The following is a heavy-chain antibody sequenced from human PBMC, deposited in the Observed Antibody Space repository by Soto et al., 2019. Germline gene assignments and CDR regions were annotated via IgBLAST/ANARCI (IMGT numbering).Heavy chain of an antibody. CDR1: GGSISSHY. CDR3: ARHSSDWHFDY. CDR2: LHSSGST. J-gene: IGHJ4*02. Sequence: QVQLQESGPGLVKPSETLYLTCTVSGGSISSHYWSWIRQPPGKGLEWIGYLHSSGSTNSNPSLKSRVTLSVATSEAQVSLKLSSVTAADTAVYYCARHSSDWHFDYWGQGTLVTVSS. D-gene: IGHD6-19*01. V-gene: IGHV4-59*08.